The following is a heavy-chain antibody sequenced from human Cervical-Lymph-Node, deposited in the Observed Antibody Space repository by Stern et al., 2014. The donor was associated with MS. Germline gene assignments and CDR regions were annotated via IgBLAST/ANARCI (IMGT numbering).Heavy chain of an antibody. Sequence: QVQLGQSGAEVKKPGSSVNVSGKASGGTFSSSYAITWMRQAPGQGLEWMGRIIPILGLPNYAQKFQGRVTITADTSTSTAYMELSSLRSEDTAVYYCARGVVSNRAAATLHNLFDPWGQGTLVTVSS. J-gene: IGHJ5*02. V-gene: IGHV1-69*09. D-gene: IGHD2-15*01. CDR3: ARGVVSNRAAATLHNLFDP. CDR2: IIPILGLP. CDR1: GGTFSSSYA.